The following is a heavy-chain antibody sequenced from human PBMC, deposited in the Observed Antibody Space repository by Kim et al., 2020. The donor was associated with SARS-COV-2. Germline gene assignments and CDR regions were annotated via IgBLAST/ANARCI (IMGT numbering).Heavy chain of an antibody. CDR1: GFTFSSNY. Sequence: GGSLRLSCAASGFTFSSNYMSWVRQAPGKGLEWVSVIYSGGSTYYSDSVKGRFTISRDNSKNTLYLQMNSRRSEDTAVYYCVREGCSSYSCYGGMDVWGQGTTVTVSS. V-gene: IGHV3-53*01. CDR2: IYSGGST. J-gene: IGHJ6*02. D-gene: IGHD2-2*01. CDR3: VREGCSSYSCYGGMDV.